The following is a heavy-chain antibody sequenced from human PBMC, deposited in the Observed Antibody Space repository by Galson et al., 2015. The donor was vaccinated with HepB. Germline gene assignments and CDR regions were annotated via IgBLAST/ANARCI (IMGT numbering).Heavy chain of an antibody. D-gene: IGHD5-12*01. V-gene: IGHV4-30-4*01. Sequence: TLSLTCILSSGSISSGDFYWSWIRPSPGKGLEWIGSIHSSGSTNYNPSLKSRVTISVDTAKNQFSLRLSSVTAADRAVYYCARADSGYDWGWFDPWGQGTLVTVSS. CDR2: IHSSGST. CDR3: ARADSGYDWGWFDP. J-gene: IGHJ5*02. CDR1: SGSISSGDFY.